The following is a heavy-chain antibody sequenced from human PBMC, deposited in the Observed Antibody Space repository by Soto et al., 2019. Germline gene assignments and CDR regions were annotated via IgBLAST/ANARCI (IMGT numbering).Heavy chain of an antibody. CDR3: AKDDYEDSGAPYYYGMDV. D-gene: IGHD3-22*01. CDR1: GFTFSSYA. Sequence: GGSLRLSCAASGFTFSSYAMSWVRQAPGKGLEWVSAISGSGGSTYYADSVKGRFTISRDNSKNTLYLQMNSLRAEDTAVYYCAKDDYEDSGAPYYYGMDVWGKGTTVTVSS. J-gene: IGHJ6*04. V-gene: IGHV3-23*01. CDR2: ISGSGGST.